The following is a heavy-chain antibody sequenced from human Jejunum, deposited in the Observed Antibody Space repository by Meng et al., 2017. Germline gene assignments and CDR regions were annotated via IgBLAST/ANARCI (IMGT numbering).Heavy chain of an antibody. CDR3: ARVILYSGSYYFDS. J-gene: IGHJ4*02. V-gene: IGHV4-61*01. Sequence: VQLQESGPGLVRPSETLSLTWTVSGDSVSSDNYYWSWIRQPPGKGLEWIGYIYYSGSTDHNPSLKSRVTMSVDTSRNQFSLNLSSVTAADTAVYYCARVILYSGSYYFDSWGQGTLVTVSS. CDR1: GDSVSSDNYY. D-gene: IGHD1-26*01. CDR2: IYYSGST.